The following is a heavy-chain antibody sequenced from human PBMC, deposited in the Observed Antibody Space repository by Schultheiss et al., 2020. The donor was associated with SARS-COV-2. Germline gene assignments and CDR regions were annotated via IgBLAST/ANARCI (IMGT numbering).Heavy chain of an antibody. CDR3: ARDRITYDYVWGSYRPRGWFDP. J-gene: IGHJ5*02. CDR1: GGSFSGYY. D-gene: IGHD3-16*02. Sequence: SETLSLTCAVYGGSFSGYYWSWIRQPPGKGLEWIGDINHSGSTNYNPSLKSRVTISVDTSKNQFSLKLSSVTAADTAVYYCARDRITYDYVWGSYRPRGWFDPWGQGTLVTVSS. CDR2: INHSGST. V-gene: IGHV4-34*01.